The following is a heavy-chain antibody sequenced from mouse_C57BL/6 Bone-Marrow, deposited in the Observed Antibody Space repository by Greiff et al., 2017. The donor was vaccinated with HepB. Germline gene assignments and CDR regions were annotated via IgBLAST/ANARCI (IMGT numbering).Heavy chain of an antibody. J-gene: IGHJ2*01. CDR1: GFTFSSYG. V-gene: IGHV5-6*01. CDR3: ARPYGSSHYFDY. D-gene: IGHD1-1*01. Sequence: EVKLQESGGDLVKPGGSLKLSCAASGFTFSSYGMSWVRQTPDKRLEWVATISSGGSYTYYPDSVKGRFTISRDNAKNTLYLQMSSLKSEDTAMYYCARPYGSSHYFDYWGQGTTLTVSS. CDR2: ISSGGSYT.